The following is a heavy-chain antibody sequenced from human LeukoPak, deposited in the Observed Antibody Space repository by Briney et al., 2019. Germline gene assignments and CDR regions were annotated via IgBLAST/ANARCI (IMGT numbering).Heavy chain of an antibody. Sequence: GGSLRLSCAASGFTFSSYAMSWVRQAPGKGLEWVSGISGSGDSTYYADSVKGRFTISRDNSKNTLDLQMNSLRVEDTAAYYCTKALWFGDRIPLGLGNWGQGILVTVSS. J-gene: IGHJ4*02. V-gene: IGHV3-23*01. D-gene: IGHD3-10*01. CDR2: ISGSGDST. CDR3: TKALWFGDRIPLGLGN. CDR1: GFTFSSYA.